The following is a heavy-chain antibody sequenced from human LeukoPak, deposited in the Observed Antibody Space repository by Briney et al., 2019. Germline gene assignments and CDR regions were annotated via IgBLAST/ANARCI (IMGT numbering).Heavy chain of an antibody. D-gene: IGHD5-18*01. CDR3: VSPRGFSYGYFDY. J-gene: IGHJ4*02. CDR1: GGSISSYY. V-gene: IGHV4-59*05. CDR2: IYYSGST. Sequence: SETLSLTCTVSGGSISSYYWSWIRQPPGKGLEWIGSIYYSGSTYYNPSLKSRVTISVDTSKNQFSLKLSSVSATDTAVYYCVSPRGFSYGYFDYWGQGTLVTVSS.